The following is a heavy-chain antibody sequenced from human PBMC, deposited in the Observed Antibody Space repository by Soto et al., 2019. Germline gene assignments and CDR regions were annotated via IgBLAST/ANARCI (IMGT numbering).Heavy chain of an antibody. V-gene: IGHV4-38-2*01. J-gene: IGHJ6*02. CDR1: GYSIASGYF. Sequence: XETLSLTCAVSGYSIASGYFWSWIRQSPGKGLEWIGSIYHAGSVYYNPSLNSRVAVSLDTSKNHFSLKLTSVTAADTAVYYCARTFDYYGMDVWGQGTTGTSP. CDR2: IYHAGSV. CDR3: ARTFDYYGMDV.